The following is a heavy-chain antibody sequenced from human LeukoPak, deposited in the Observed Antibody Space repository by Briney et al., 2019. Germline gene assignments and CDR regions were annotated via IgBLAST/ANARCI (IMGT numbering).Heavy chain of an antibody. D-gene: IGHD3-10*01. CDR1: AYIFTSYC. J-gene: IGHJ6*03. V-gene: IGHV5-51*01. CDR3: ARHPTVKGITMIRGVYSYYYMDV. Sequence: GESLQISCKASAYIFTSYCISRVRQMPAKGREWMGIIYTGDSDTRYSPSFQGRVTISADKYISTAYLQWSSLKASDTAMYYCARHPTVKGITMIRGVYSYYYMDVWGKGTTVTVSS. CDR2: IYTGDSDT.